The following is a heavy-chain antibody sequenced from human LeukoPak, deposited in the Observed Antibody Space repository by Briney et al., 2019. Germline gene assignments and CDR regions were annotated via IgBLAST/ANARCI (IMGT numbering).Heavy chain of an antibody. Sequence: PSDTLSLTCTVCGGSIRSYYWSWLRQPPAKELNWIGYIYYSGSTNYNPSLTRQATISIETSKNQFFLTLSSLTAPDTPVYYFPGEDRDYYDSSGYYNWFDLWGQGTVVSVSS. CDR2: IYYSGST. CDR1: GGSIRSYY. V-gene: IGHV4-59*01. D-gene: IGHD3-22*01. J-gene: IGHJ5*02. CDR3: PGEDRDYYDSSGYYNWFDL.